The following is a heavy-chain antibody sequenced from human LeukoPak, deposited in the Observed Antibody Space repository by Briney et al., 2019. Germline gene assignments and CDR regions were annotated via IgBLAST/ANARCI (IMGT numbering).Heavy chain of an antibody. Sequence: GGSLRLSCAASGFTFSSYWMHWVRQAPGKGLVWVSRINSDGSSRSYADSVKGRFTISRDNAKNTLYLQMNSLRAEDTAVYYCARESKRATGYYAFDYWGQGTLVTVSS. CDR2: INSDGSSR. CDR3: ARESKRATGYYAFDY. CDR1: GFTFSSYW. D-gene: IGHD3-9*01. J-gene: IGHJ4*02. V-gene: IGHV3-74*01.